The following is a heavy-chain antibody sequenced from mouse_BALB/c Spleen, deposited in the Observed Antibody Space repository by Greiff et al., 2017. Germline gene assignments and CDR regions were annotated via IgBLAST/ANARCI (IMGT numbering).Heavy chain of an antibody. D-gene: IGHD2-1*01. CDR2: IDPFNGGT. Sequence: EVQLQQSGPELMKPGASVKISCKASGYSFTSYYMHWVKQSHGKSLEWIGYIDPFNGGTSYNQKFKGKATLTVDKSSSTAYMHLSSLTSEDSAVYYCARDGNSFYAMDYWGQGTSVTVSS. CDR1: GYSFTSYY. J-gene: IGHJ4*01. CDR3: ARDGNSFYAMDY. V-gene: IGHV1-28*01.